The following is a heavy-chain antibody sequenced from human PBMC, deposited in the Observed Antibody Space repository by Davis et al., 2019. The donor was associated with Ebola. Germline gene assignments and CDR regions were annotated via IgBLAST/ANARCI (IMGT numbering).Heavy chain of an antibody. CDR2: INPNSGGT. J-gene: IGHJ4*02. CDR3: ARYGGWTDFDY. V-gene: IGHV1-2*02. D-gene: IGHD4-23*01. CDR1: GYTFTGYY. Sequence: ASVNVSCKASGYTFTGYYMHWVRQAPEQGLEWMGWINPNSGGTNYAQKFQGRVTMTRDTSISTAYMELSRLRYDDTAVYYCARYGGWTDFDYWGQGTLVTVSS.